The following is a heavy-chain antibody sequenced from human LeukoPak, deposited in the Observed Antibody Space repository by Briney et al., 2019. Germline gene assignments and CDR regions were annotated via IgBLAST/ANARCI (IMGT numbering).Heavy chain of an antibody. Sequence: GASVKVSCKASGYTFTSYDISWVRQAPGQGLEWMGWISAYNGNTNYAQKLQGRVTMTTDTSTSTAYMELRSLRSDDTAVYYCARVVYDFWSGYYDRGYFDYWGQGTLVTVSS. D-gene: IGHD3-3*01. CDR3: ARVVYDFWSGYYDRGYFDY. CDR2: ISAYNGNT. CDR1: GYTFTSYD. J-gene: IGHJ4*02. V-gene: IGHV1-18*01.